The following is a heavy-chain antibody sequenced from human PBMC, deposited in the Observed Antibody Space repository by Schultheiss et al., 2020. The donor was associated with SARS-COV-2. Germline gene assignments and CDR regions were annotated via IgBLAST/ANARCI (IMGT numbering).Heavy chain of an antibody. CDR2: ISWNSGSI. CDR1: GFTFDDYA. CDR3: AVKWETGY. Sequence: SLRLSCAASGFTFDDYAMHWVRQAPGKGLEWVSGISWNSGSIGYADSVKGRFTISRDNAKNSLYLQMNSLRAEDTAVYYCAVKWETGYWGQGTLVTVSS. D-gene: IGHD1-26*01. J-gene: IGHJ4*02. V-gene: IGHV3-9*01.